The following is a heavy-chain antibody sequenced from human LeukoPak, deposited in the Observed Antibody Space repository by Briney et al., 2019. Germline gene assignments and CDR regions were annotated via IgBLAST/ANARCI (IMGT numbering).Heavy chain of an antibody. V-gene: IGHV4-39*07. J-gene: IGHJ4*02. CDR2: IYYSGST. Sequence: SETLSLTCTVSGGSISSSSYYWGWIRQPPGKGLEWIGSIYYSGSTYYNPSLKSRVTISVDTSKNQFSLKLSSVTAADTAVYYCARENGFYYDSSGYLFDYWGQGTLVTVSS. D-gene: IGHD3-22*01. CDR1: GGSISSSSYY. CDR3: ARENGFYYDSSGYLFDY.